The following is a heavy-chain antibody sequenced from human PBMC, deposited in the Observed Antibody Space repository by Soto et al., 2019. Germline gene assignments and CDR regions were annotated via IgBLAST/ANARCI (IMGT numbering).Heavy chain of an antibody. D-gene: IGHD6-19*01. V-gene: IGHV3-53*01. J-gene: IGHJ5*02. CDR1: GFTVSSNY. CDR3: ARDTYSSGWYWFDP. Sequence: PGGSLRLSCAASGFTVSSNYMSWVRQAPGKGLEWVSVIYSGGSTYYADSVKGRFTISRDNSKNTLYLQMNSLRAEDTAVYYCARDTYSSGWYWFDPWGQGTLVTVSS. CDR2: IYSGGST.